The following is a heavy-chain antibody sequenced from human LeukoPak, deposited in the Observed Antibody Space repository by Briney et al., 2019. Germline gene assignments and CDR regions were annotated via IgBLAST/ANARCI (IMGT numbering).Heavy chain of an antibody. CDR3: ARHGTACSGGACNYNKFDF. V-gene: IGHV5-51*01. CDR1: EYSFTNYW. Sequence: GESLKISCKGFEYSFTNYWIGWVRQMPGEGLEWMGVIYPGDSDTRNRPSFQGQVTLSADHSPSAAELQWSNRMASDAAVYYCARHGTACSGGACNYNKFDFWGQGTLVTGPS. CDR2: IYPGDSDT. D-gene: IGHD2-15*01. J-gene: IGHJ5*01.